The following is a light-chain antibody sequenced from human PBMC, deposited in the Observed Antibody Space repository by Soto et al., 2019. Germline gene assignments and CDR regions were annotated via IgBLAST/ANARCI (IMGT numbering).Light chain of an antibody. Sequence: NFMLTQPHSVSESPGKTVTISCTRSSGSIANNYVQWYQQRPGSAPTAVIHEDDQRPSGVPDRFSGSIDRSSNSASLTISGLETEDEADYYCQSYYSTSQGVFGGGTKLTVL. V-gene: IGLV6-57*03. CDR2: EDD. CDR1: SGSIANNY. J-gene: IGLJ2*01. CDR3: QSYYSTSQGV.